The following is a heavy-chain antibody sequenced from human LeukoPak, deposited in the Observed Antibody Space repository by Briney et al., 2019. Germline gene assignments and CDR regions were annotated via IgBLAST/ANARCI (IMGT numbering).Heavy chain of an antibody. V-gene: IGHV3-23*01. CDR1: GFTFSSDA. D-gene: IGHD6-19*01. J-gene: IGHJ3*02. CDR2: ISGSGGST. Sequence: PGGSLRLSCAASGFTFSSDAMSWVRQAPGKGLEWVSAISGSGGSTYYADSVKGRFTISRDNSKNTLYLQMNSLRAEDTAVYYCAKALPSYSSGSRTFNAFDIWGQGTMVTVSS. CDR3: AKALPSYSSGSRTFNAFDI.